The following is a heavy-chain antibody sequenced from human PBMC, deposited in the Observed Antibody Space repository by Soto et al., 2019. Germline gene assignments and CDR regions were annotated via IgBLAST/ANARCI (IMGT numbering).Heavy chain of an antibody. V-gene: IGHV3-23*04. Sequence: EVQLVESGGGLVKPGGSLRLSCAASGFTFSSYAMSWVRQAPGKGLEWVSAVSFSGGSTYYADSVKGRFTISRDNSMDTLYLQMNSLRAEDTAVYYCSKGRGAGSSYGFDYWGQGTLVTVSS. J-gene: IGHJ4*02. CDR1: GFTFSSYA. CDR3: SKGRGAGSSYGFDY. CDR2: VSFSGGST. D-gene: IGHD3-16*01.